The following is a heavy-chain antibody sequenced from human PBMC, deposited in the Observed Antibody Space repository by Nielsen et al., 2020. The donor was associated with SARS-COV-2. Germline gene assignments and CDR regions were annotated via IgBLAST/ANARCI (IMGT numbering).Heavy chain of an antibody. CDR2: IYYSGST. D-gene: IGHD3-22*01. Sequence: SETLSLTCTVSGGSISSSSYYWGWIRQPPGKGLEWIGSIYYSGSTYYNPSLKSRVTISVDTSKNQFSLKLSSVTAADTAVYYCARDSSGYYYNYYYYYMDVWGKGTTVTVSS. CDR3: ARDSSGYYYNYYYYYMDV. J-gene: IGHJ6*03. CDR1: GGSISSSSYY. V-gene: IGHV4-39*01.